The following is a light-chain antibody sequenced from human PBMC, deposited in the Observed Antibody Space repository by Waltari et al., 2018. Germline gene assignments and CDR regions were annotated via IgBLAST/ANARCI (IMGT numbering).Light chain of an antibody. V-gene: IGKV1-39*01. Sequence: DIQMTQSPSSLSASVGDRVTITCRASQSISSYLNWYQQKPGKAPKLLIYAASSLPSGVPSRFSGSGSGTDFTLTISSLQPEDFATYYCQQSYSTPPYTFGQWTKLEIK. CDR3: QQSYSTPPYT. CDR2: AAS. CDR1: QSISSY. J-gene: IGKJ2*01.